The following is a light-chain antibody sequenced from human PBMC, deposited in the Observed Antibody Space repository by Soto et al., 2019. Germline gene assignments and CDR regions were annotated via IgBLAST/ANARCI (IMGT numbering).Light chain of an antibody. Sequence: DIVMTQSPATLSVSPGERATLSCRASQSVSSNLAWYQQKPGQAPRLLIYGASTGATGIPARFSGSGSGTEFTLTISSLQSEDFAVYYCQQYNNWPSTFGQGTKVDIK. J-gene: IGKJ1*01. V-gene: IGKV3-15*01. CDR2: GAS. CDR1: QSVSSN. CDR3: QQYNNWPST.